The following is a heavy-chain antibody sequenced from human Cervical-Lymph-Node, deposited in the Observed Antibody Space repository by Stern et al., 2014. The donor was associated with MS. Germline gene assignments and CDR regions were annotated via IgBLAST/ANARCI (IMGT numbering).Heavy chain of an antibody. Sequence: QMQLVQSGAEVKKHGSSVNVSCKASGGTFSIYTISWVRQAPGQGLEWMGGIIPIFGTANYAQKFQGRVTITADESTSTAYMELSSLRSEDTAVYYCARSLRSVVVTALTGYYFDYWGQGTLVTVSS. CDR2: IIPIFGTA. V-gene: IGHV1-69*01. CDR1: GGTFSIYT. D-gene: IGHD2-21*02. CDR3: ARSLRSVVVTALTGYYFDY. J-gene: IGHJ4*02.